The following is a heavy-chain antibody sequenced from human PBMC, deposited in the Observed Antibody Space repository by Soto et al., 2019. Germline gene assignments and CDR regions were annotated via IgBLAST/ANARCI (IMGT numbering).Heavy chain of an antibody. V-gene: IGHV1-8*01. D-gene: IGHD1-1*01. CDR3: ARGATGRWFDP. CDR1: VYTFTSYD. J-gene: IGHJ5*02. CDR2: MNPNSGNT. Sequence: VASVTVSCKASVYTFTSYDINWVRQATGQGLEWMGWMNPNSGNTGYAQKFQGRVTMTRNTSISTAYMELSSLRSEDTAVYYCARGATGRWFDPWGQGTLVTVSS.